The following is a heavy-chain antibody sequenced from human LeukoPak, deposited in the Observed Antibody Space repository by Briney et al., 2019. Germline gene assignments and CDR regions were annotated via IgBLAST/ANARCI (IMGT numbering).Heavy chain of an antibody. V-gene: IGHV3-48*04. Sequence: PGGSLRLSCAASGFTFNSYSMNWVRQAPGKGLEWVSYISSSGSTIYYAGSVKGRFTISRDNAKNSLYLQMNSLRAEDTAVYYCARGNGDYTGDYYYYYMDVWGKGTTVTISS. CDR1: GFTFNSYS. CDR3: ARGNGDYTGDYYYYYMDV. CDR2: ISSSGSTI. D-gene: IGHD4-17*01. J-gene: IGHJ6*03.